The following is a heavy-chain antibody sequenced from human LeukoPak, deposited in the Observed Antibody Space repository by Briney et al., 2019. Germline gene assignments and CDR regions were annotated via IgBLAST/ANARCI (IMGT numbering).Heavy chain of an antibody. V-gene: IGHV3-13*01. CDR2: IGTAGDT. CDR1: GFTSSSYD. J-gene: IGHJ4*02. D-gene: IGHD2-15*01. CDR3: VRGPYCSGGSCYGHFDH. Sequence: GGSLRLSCAASGFTSSSYDMYWVRQAAGKGLEWVSAIGTAGDTYYPGSVKGRFTISRENAKNSLYLQMNSLRVGDTAVYYCVRGPYCSGGSCYGHFDHWGQGTPVTASS.